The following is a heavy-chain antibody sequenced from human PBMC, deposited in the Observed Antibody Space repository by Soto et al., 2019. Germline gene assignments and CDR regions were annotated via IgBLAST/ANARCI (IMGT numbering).Heavy chain of an antibody. CDR3: AKRFTLFEEFKLSPDFDY. V-gene: IGHV3-23*01. D-gene: IGHD3-3*01. Sequence: EVQLLESGGGLVQPEGSLRLSCAASGFTFSSHAMSWVRQAPGKGLEWVSAISYSGSNTYYTDSVKGRFTISRDNSKNTLYLQRNMRRVEYTAINDCAKRFTLFEEFKLSPDFDYRGQATLVTVSS. J-gene: IGHJ4*02. CDR1: GFTFSSHA. CDR2: ISYSGSNT.